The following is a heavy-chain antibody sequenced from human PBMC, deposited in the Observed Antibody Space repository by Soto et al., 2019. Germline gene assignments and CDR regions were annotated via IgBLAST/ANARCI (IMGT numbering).Heavy chain of an antibody. Sequence: EVQLVESGGGLVKPGGSLRLSCAASGFTFSSYSMNWVRQAPGKGLEWVSSISSSSSYIYYADSVKGRFTISRDNAKNSLYLQMNSLRAEDTAVYYCAGDLLVRGPNWFDPWGQGTLVTVSS. CDR1: GFTFSSYS. CDR3: AGDLLVRGPNWFDP. V-gene: IGHV3-21*01. CDR2: ISSSSSYI. J-gene: IGHJ5*02. D-gene: IGHD3-10*01.